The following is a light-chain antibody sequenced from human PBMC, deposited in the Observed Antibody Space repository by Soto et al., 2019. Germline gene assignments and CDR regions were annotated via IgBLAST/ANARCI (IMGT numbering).Light chain of an antibody. V-gene: IGKV3-15*01. Sequence: EIVMKKSQATVSVSNGERATXSCRASQSVSSNLAWYQQKPAQSPMLLIYVASTISTSIPSIFSCGWSGPEFNLTISSMRAEDFAVCYCQQYNNCRPWTFGQGTKLDIK. CDR1: QSVSSN. J-gene: IGKJ1*01. CDR3: QQYNNCRPWT. CDR2: VAS.